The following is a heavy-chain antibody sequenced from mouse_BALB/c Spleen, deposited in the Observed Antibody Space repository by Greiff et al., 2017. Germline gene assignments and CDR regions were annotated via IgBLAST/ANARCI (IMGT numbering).Heavy chain of an antibody. V-gene: IGHV1-37*01. Sequence: VQLKQSGPELVKPGASVKISCKASGYSFTGYFMNWVKQSHGKSLEWIGRINPYNGATFYNQKFKGKATLTVDKSSSTAHMELLSLTSEDSAVYYCGRNTIYYGYDRAHYYAMDYWGQGTSVTVSS. CDR2: INPYNGAT. J-gene: IGHJ4*01. CDR3: GRNTIYYGYDRAHYYAMDY. D-gene: IGHD2-2*01. CDR1: GYSFTGYF.